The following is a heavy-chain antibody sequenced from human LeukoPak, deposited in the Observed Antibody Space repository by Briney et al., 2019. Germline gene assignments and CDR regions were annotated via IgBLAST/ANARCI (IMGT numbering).Heavy chain of an antibody. CDR3: ARAHNYYGSGSYSDY. J-gene: IGHJ4*02. Sequence: ASVKVSCKASGYTFTSYAMHWVRQAPGQWLEWMGWINAGNGNTKYSQKFQGRVTITRDTSASTAYMELSSLRSEDTAVYYCARAHNYYGSGSYSDYWGQGTLVTVSS. V-gene: IGHV1-3*01. D-gene: IGHD3-10*01. CDR1: GYTFTSYA. CDR2: INAGNGNT.